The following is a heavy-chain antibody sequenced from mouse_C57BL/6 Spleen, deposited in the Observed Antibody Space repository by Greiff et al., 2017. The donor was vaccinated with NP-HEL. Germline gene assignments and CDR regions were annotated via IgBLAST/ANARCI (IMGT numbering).Heavy chain of an antibody. CDR1: GYAFSSSW. CDR3: AGTPWFAY. J-gene: IGHJ3*01. CDR2: IYPGDGDT. D-gene: IGHD3-3*01. V-gene: IGHV1-82*01. Sequence: VQLQQSGPELVKPGASVKISCKASGYAFSSSWMNWVKQRPGKGLEWIGRIYPGDGDTNYNGKFKGKATLTADKSSSTAYMQLSSLTSEDSAVYFCAGTPWFAYWGQRTLVTVSA.